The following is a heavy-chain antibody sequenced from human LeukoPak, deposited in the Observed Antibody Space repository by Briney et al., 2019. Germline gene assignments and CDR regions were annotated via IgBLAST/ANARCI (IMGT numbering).Heavy chain of an antibody. J-gene: IGHJ4*02. CDR1: GGSISIHY. Sequence: SETLSLTCTVPGGSISIHYWSRIRQPPGKGLEWIGYIYYSGSTNYNPSLKSRVTISVDTSKNQFSLKLSSVTAADTAVYYCVRSIVDFWSGRSYYFDYWGQGTLVTVSS. V-gene: IGHV4-59*11. D-gene: IGHD3-3*01. CDR3: VRSIVDFWSGRSYYFDY. CDR2: IYYSGST.